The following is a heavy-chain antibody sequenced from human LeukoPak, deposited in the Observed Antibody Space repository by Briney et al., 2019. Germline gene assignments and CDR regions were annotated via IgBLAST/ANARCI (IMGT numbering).Heavy chain of an antibody. CDR1: GFTFSSYG. CDR3: AKDHGGYGSFDY. J-gene: IGHJ4*02. Sequence: QPGGSLRLSCAASGFTFSSYGMHWVRQAPGKGLEWVTYIRYDGSDKYYADSVKGRFTISRDNSKNSLSLQMNNLRAEDTAVYYCAKDHGGYGSFDYWGQGTLVTVSS. V-gene: IGHV3-30*02. CDR2: IRYDGSDK. D-gene: IGHD3-10*01.